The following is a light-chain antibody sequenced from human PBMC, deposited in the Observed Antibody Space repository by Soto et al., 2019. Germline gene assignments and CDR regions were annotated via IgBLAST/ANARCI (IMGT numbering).Light chain of an antibody. J-gene: IGKJ1*01. CDR2: GAS. CDR1: QSVSSN. Sequence: EIVMTQSPATLSVSPGERATLSCRASQSVSSNLDWYQQKPGQAPRLLRYGASTRATGIPDRFSGSGSGTEFTLTISSLQSEDFAVYYCQQHNNWPPWTFGQGTKVEIK. V-gene: IGKV3-15*01. CDR3: QQHNNWPPWT.